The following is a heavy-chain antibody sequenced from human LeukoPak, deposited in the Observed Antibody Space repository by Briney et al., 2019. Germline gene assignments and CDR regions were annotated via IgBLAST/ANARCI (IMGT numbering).Heavy chain of an antibody. CDR1: GGSISSSSYY. CDR3: ARLKPFDWLLYQSVFDY. CDR2: IYHSGST. Sequence: SETLSLTCTVSGGSISSSSYYWGWIPQPPGKGVEWIGSIYHSGSTYYNPSLKSRVTISVDTSKNQFSLKLSSVTAADTAVYYCARLKPFDWLLYQSVFDYWGQGTLVTVSS. J-gene: IGHJ4*02. V-gene: IGHV4-39*07. D-gene: IGHD3-9*01.